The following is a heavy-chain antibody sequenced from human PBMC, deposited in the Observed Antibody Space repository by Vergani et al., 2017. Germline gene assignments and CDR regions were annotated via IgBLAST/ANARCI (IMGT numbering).Heavy chain of an antibody. J-gene: IGHJ3*02. CDR1: GFTFSDHY. Sequence: EVQLVESGGGLVQPGGSLRLSCAASGFTFSDHYMDWVRQAPGKGLEWVGRTRNKANSYTTEYAASVKGRFTISRDDSKNSLYLQMNSLRAEDTAVYYCARVGGTARAFDIWGQGTMVTVSS. V-gene: IGHV3-72*01. CDR3: ARVGGTARAFDI. CDR2: TRNKANSYTT. D-gene: IGHD5-18*01.